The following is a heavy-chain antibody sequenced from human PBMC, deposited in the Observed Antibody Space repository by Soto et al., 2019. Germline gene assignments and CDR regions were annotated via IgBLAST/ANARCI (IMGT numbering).Heavy chain of an antibody. CDR3: MRDYLGY. D-gene: IGHD3-22*01. J-gene: IGHJ4*01. Sequence: PGGSLRLSCAASGLSFSSYALTWVRQAPGNGLEWVSVITGSGGSTYHADSVKGRFAISRDNSKNTLYLQMNSLRGDDSALYYCMRDYLGYWGQGTPVTVSS. V-gene: IGHV3-23*01. CDR2: ITGSGGST. CDR1: GLSFSSYA.